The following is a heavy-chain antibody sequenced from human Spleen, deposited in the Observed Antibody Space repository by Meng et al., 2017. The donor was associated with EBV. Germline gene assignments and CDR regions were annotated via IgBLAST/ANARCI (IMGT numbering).Heavy chain of an antibody. CDR1: GGTFRATA. CDR2: LIPKSDAP. Sequence: QVRLVPSVAEVRKPGLWVKVSCTTSGGTFRATAVSWVRQAPGQGIEWLGGLIPKSDAPYYAQKFQDRVTITADESTSTHFMDLRGLRSEDTAVYYCASESGRGFTPDYWGQGTLVTVSS. D-gene: IGHD3-10*01. CDR3: ASESGRGFTPDY. J-gene: IGHJ4*02. V-gene: IGHV1-69*01.